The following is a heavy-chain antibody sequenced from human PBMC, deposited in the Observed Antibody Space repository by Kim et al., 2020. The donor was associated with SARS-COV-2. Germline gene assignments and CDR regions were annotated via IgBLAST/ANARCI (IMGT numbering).Heavy chain of an antibody. V-gene: IGHV3-30*04. CDR2: ISYDGSNK. CDR1: GFTFSSYA. Sequence: GGSLRLFCAASGFTFSSYAMHWVRQAPGKGLEWVAVISYDGSNKYYADSVKGRFTISRDNSKNTLYLQMNSLRAEDTAVYYCARGLIVVVPGGFDYWGQGTLVTVSS. D-gene: IGHD3-22*01. J-gene: IGHJ4*02. CDR3: ARGLIVVVPGGFDY.